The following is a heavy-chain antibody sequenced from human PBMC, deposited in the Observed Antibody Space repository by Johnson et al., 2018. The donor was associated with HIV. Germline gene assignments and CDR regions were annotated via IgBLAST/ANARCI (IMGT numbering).Heavy chain of an antibody. CDR3: ARGGFGELLQDDAFDI. CDR2: ISGSGNAI. D-gene: IGHD3-10*01. J-gene: IGHJ3*02. Sequence: QVQLVESGGGLVKPGGSLRLSCVASRLTLSDSYMSWIRQAPGKGLEWVSYISGSGNAIYYADSVRGRFTISRDNAKNSLYLQMNRLRAEDTAVYYCARGGFGELLQDDAFDIWGQGTMVTVSS. CDR1: RLTLSDSY. V-gene: IGHV3-11*01.